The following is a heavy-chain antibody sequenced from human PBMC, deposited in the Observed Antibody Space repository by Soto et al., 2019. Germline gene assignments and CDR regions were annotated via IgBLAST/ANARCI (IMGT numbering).Heavy chain of an antibody. CDR2: IYYSGST. J-gene: IGHJ6*02. CDR3: ARVNTTDYYYYGMDV. Sequence: PSETLSLTCTVSGGSISSGDYYWSWIRQPPGKGLEWIGYIYYSGSTYYNPSLKSRVTISVDTSKNQFSLKLSSVTAADTAVYYCARVNTTDYYYYGMDVWGQGTTVTVS. CDR1: GGSISSGDYY. D-gene: IGHD4-4*01. V-gene: IGHV4-30-4*01.